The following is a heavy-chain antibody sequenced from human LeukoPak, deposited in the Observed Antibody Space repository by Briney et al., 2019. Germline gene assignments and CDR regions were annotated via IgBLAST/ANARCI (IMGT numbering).Heavy chain of an antibody. J-gene: IGHJ5*02. CDR3: ARELVVPAATWFDP. CDR2: IYTSGST. Sequence: PSETLSLTCTVSGGSISSYYWSWIRQPAGKGLEWIGRIYTSGSTNYNPSLKSRVTMSVDTSKSQFSLKLSSVTAADTAVYYCARELVVPAATWFDPWGQGTLVTVSS. CDR1: GGSISSYY. V-gene: IGHV4-4*07. D-gene: IGHD2-2*01.